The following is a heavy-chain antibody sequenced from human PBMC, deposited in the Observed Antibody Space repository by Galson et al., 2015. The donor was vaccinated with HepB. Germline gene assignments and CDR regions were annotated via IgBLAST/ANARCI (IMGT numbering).Heavy chain of an antibody. D-gene: IGHD6-6*01. Sequence: SCKASGYTFTGYYMHWVRQAPGQGLEWMGWISPNSGGTNYAQKFQGRVTMTRDTSISTAYMELSRLRSDDTAVYYCARDLGGSSSSRGHWFAPWGQGTLVTVSS. J-gene: IGHJ5*02. CDR3: ARDLGGSSSSRGHWFAP. CDR2: ISPNSGGT. CDR1: GYTFTGYY. V-gene: IGHV1-2*02.